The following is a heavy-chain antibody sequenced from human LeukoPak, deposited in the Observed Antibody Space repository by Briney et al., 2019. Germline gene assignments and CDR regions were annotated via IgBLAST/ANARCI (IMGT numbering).Heavy chain of an antibody. CDR3: ARAHWGNYYLYAFDI. CDR1: GFTFSSYG. J-gene: IGHJ3*02. V-gene: IGHV3-33*01. Sequence: PRGSLRLSCAASGFTFSSYGMHWVRQAPGKWLEWVAVIWYDGSNKYYADSVKGRFTISRDNPKNTLYMQMNSLRVEDTAVYYCARAHWGNYYLYAFDIWGQGTMVTVSS. D-gene: IGHD3-10*01. CDR2: IWYDGSNK.